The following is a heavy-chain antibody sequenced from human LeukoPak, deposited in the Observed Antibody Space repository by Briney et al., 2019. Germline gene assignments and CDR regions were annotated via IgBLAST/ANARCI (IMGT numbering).Heavy chain of an antibody. Sequence: SETLSLTCTVSGGSISSYYWSWIRQPPGKGLEWIGSIYYSGSTNYNPSLKSRVTVSVDTSKNQFSLKPRSVTAADAAVYYCARHAYCSGGTCYPRGIDCWGQGALVTVSS. J-gene: IGHJ4*02. CDR3: ARHAYCSGGTCYPRGIDC. V-gene: IGHV4-59*08. D-gene: IGHD2-15*01. CDR1: GGSISSYY. CDR2: IYYSGST.